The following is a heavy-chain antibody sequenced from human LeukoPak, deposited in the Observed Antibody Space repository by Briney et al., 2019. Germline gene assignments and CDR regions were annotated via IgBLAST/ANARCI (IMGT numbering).Heavy chain of an antibody. CDR3: ARGLSARGKKRWLQYNLDY. J-gene: IGHJ4*02. V-gene: IGHV1-8*03. CDR1: GYTFTSYG. Sequence: ASVKVSCKASGYTFTSYGISWVRQAPGQGLEWMGWMNPNSGNTGYAQKFQGRVTITRNTSISTAYMELSSLRSEDTAVYYCARGLSARGKKRWLQYNLDYWGQGTLVTVSS. D-gene: IGHD5-24*01. CDR2: MNPNSGNT.